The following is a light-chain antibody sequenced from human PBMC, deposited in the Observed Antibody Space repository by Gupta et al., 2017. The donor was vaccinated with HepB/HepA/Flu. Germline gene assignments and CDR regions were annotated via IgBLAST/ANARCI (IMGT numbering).Light chain of an antibody. CDR2: EVS. CDR3: CSYAGSSTFG. CDR1: SSDVGSYNL. Sequence: QSALTQPASVSGSPGQSITISCTGTSSDVGSYNLVSWYQQHPGKAPKLMIYEVSKRPSGVSNRFSGSKSGNTASLTISGLQAEDEADYYCCSYAGSSTFGFRTGTKVTVL. J-gene: IGLJ1*01. V-gene: IGLV2-23*02.